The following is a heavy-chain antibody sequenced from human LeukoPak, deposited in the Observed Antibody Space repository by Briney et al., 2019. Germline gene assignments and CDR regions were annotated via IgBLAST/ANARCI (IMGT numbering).Heavy chain of an antibody. V-gene: IGHV4-4*02. CDR1: GGSISSSNW. D-gene: IGHD5-12*01. J-gene: IGHJ4*02. CDR3: ARVLYSGYEEYYFDY. Sequence: KASGTLSLTCAVSGGSISSSNWWSWVRQPPGKGLEWIGEIYHSGSTNYNPSLKSRVTISVDTSKNQFSLKLSSVTAADTAVYYCARVLYSGYEEYYFDYWGQGTLVTVSS. CDR2: IYHSGST.